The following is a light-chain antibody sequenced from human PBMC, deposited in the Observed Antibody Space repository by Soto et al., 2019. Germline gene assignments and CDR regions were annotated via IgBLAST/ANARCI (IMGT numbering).Light chain of an antibody. J-gene: IGKJ1*01. V-gene: IGKV1-5*03. CDR3: QQYSSYWT. Sequence: DIQMTQSPSTLSASVGDRVTITCRASQSISNWLAWYQQRPGRAPKLLIYRASNLESGVPSRFSGSGSETEFTLTISSLQPDDSASYYFQQYSSYWTFGQGTKVEIK. CDR1: QSISNW. CDR2: RAS.